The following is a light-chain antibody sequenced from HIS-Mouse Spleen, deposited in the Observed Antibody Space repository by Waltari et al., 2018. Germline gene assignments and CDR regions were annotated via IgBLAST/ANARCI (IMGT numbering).Light chain of an antibody. V-gene: IGKV1-33*01. CDR1: QDISNY. J-gene: IGKJ4*01. Sequence: DIQMTQSPSSLSASVGDRVTITCQASQDISNYLNWYQQKPGKASKLLIYDASNLETGVPSRLIGSGSGTDFTFTISSLQPEDIATYYCQQYDNLPLTFGGGTKVEIK. CDR2: DAS. CDR3: QQYDNLPLT.